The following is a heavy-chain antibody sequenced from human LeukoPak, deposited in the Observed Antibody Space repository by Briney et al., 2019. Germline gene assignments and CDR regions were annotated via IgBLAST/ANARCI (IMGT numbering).Heavy chain of an antibody. V-gene: IGHV3-30*02. J-gene: IGHJ4*02. CDR2: IRYDGSNK. CDR1: GFTFSSYG. CDR3: ARDLGGDYGDYALNPFDY. D-gene: IGHD4-17*01. Sequence: PGGSLRLSCAASGFTFSSYGMHWVRQAPGKGLEWVAFIRYDGSNKYYADSVKGRFTISRDNSKNTLYLQMNSLRAEDTAVYYCARDLGGDYGDYALNPFDYWGQGTLVTVSS.